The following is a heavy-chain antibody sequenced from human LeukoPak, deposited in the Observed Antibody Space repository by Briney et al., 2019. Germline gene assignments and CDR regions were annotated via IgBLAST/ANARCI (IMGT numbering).Heavy chain of an antibody. Sequence: GGSLRLSCAASGFTFSSYGMHWVREAPGKGLEWVAVISYYGSNKYFADSVKGRFTISRDNSKNTLYLQMNGLRGEDTAVYYCAKDGNDVTYYFDYWGQGTLVTVSS. CDR2: ISYYGSNK. CDR3: AKDGNDVTYYFDY. D-gene: IGHD1-26*01. V-gene: IGHV3-30*18. CDR1: GFTFSSYG. J-gene: IGHJ4*02.